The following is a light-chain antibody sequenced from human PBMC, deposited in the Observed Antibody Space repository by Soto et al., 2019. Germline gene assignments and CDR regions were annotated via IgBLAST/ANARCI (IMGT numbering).Light chain of an antibody. V-gene: IGKV2-28*01. J-gene: IGKJ4*01. CDR1: QSLLHGSGYNY. Sequence: DIVMTQSPLSLPVTPGEPASISCRSSQSLLHGSGYNYLDWYLQRPGQSPQLLIYLGSNRASGVPDRFSGSGSGTDFTLKISIVEAEDVGVYYCMQALQTPLTFGGGTKVEIK. CDR2: LGS. CDR3: MQALQTPLT.